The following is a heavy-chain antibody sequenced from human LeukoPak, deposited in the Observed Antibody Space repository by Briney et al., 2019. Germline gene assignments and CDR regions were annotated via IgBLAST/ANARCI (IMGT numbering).Heavy chain of an antibody. CDR2: INSGSRYI. Sequence: GGSLRLSCAASGVTFNTYSMNWVRQAPGKGLEWVSSINSGSRYIYYADSMKGRFTISRDNTKNSLYLQMNSLRAEDTAVYYCARSAAGTGGYFDYWGQGTLVTVSS. V-gene: IGHV3-21*01. CDR1: GVTFNTYS. D-gene: IGHD6-13*01. CDR3: ARSAAGTGGYFDY. J-gene: IGHJ4*01.